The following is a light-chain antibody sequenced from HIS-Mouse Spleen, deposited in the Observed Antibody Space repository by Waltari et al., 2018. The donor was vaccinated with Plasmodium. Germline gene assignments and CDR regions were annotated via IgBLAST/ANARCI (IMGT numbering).Light chain of an antibody. J-gene: IGKJ2*01. CDR1: QSVLYSSNNKNY. Sequence: DIVMTQSPDSLAVSLGERATINCKSSQSVLYSSNNKNYLAWYQQKPGHPPKLLIYWAATRESGVPARFGGSGSGTDFTLTISSLQAEDVAVYYCQQYYSTPYTFGQGTKLEIK. CDR3: QQYYSTPYT. CDR2: WAA. V-gene: IGKV4-1*01.